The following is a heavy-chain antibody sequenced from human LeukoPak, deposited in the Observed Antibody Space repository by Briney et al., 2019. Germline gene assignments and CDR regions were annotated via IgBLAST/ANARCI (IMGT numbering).Heavy chain of an antibody. CDR3: ARVWFGDRTIDQYYFDY. J-gene: IGHJ4*02. D-gene: IGHD3-10*01. Sequence: SQTLSLTCTVSGGSVSSGSSYWSWVRQPAGRGLECIGRIYTSGSPNYNPSLKNRVSILMDTSKNQFSLKLSSVTAADTAVYYCARVWFGDRTIDQYYFDYWDQGTLVTVSS. V-gene: IGHV4-61*02. CDR1: GGSVSSGSSY. CDR2: IYTSGSP.